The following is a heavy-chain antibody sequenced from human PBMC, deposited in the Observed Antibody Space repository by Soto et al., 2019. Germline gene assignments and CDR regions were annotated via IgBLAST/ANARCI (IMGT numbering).Heavy chain of an antibody. CDR2: IYHSGSA. CDR1: CGSISSGGHY. Sequence: SETLSLTCTFSCGSISSGGHYWNWIRQHPGKGLEWIGYIYHSGSAYYNPSLKSRVTISVDTSKNQFSLKLSSVTAADTAVYYCARRYYYDRSGYYYFDYWGQGTLVTVSS. J-gene: IGHJ4*02. CDR3: ARRYYYDRSGYYYFDY. V-gene: IGHV4-31*03. D-gene: IGHD3-22*01.